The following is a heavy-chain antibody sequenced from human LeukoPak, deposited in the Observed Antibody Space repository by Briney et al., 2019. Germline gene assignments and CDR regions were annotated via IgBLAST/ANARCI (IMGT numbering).Heavy chain of an antibody. CDR3: ARVEQLVLNY. J-gene: IGHJ4*02. CDR2: ISGSGGST. Sequence: GGSLRLSCAASGFTFSSYAMSWVRQAPGKGLEWVSAISGSGGSTYYADSVKGRFTISRDNAKNSLYLQMNSLRAEDTAVYYCARVEQLVLNYWGQGTLVTVSS. V-gene: IGHV3-23*01. D-gene: IGHD6-13*01. CDR1: GFTFSSYA.